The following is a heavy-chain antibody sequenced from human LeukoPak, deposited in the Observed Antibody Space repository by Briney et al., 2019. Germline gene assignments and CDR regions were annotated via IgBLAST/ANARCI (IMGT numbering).Heavy chain of an antibody. J-gene: IGHJ4*02. D-gene: IGHD1-14*01. Sequence: SETLSLTCTVSGGSINSYNWCWIRLPAGRGLEWIGYYYYSGSTDYNPSLKSRVTISVDTSKNQFSLKLSTVTAADTAVYYCARYHSRGVDYWGQGTLVTVSS. CDR2: YYYSGST. CDR1: GGSINSYN. CDR3: ARYHSRGVDY. V-gene: IGHV4-59*01.